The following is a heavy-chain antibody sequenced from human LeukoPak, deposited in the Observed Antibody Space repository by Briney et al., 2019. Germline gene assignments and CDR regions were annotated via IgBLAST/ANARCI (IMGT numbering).Heavy chain of an antibody. CDR1: GITLIHAW. CDR2: INVDENAE. V-gene: IGHV3-7*01. J-gene: IGHJ4*02. CDR3: ARDKGWLHLGH. Sequence: GGSLRLSCAASGITLIHAWMRWVRQAPDQGPEWVANINVDENAEQYVDSVKGRFTISRDNSKDELYLQMNSLRAEDAAVYYCARDKGWLHLGHWGQGTLVIVSS. D-gene: IGHD5-24*01.